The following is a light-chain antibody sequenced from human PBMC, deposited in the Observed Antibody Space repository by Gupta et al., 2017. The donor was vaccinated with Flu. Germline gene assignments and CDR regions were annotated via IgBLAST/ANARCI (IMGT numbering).Light chain of an antibody. V-gene: IGKV4-1*01. Sequence: DIVMTQSRDSLAVSLGERATIKCKSSQSVLYSSNNKNYLAWYQQKPGQPPKLLIYWASTRESGVPDRFSGSGSGTDFTLTISSLQAEDFAVYYCQQYYCTPQTFGHGTKVEIK. CDR2: WAS. J-gene: IGKJ1*01. CDR1: QSVLYSSNNKNY. CDR3: QQYYCTPQT.